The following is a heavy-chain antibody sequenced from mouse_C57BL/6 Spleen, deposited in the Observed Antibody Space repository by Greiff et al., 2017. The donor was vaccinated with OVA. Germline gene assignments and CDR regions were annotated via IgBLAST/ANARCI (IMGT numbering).Heavy chain of an antibody. CDR3: ARSYYYGSSYPFDY. D-gene: IGHD1-1*01. CDR1: GYTFTDYN. V-gene: IGHV1-22*01. CDR2: INPNNGGT. J-gene: IGHJ2*01. Sequence: EVQLVESGPELVKPGASVKMSCKASGYTFTDYNMHWVKQSPGKSLEWIGYINPNNGGTRYNQKFKGKATLTVNKSSSTAYMELRSLTSEDSAVYYGARSYYYGSSYPFDYWGQGTTLTVSS.